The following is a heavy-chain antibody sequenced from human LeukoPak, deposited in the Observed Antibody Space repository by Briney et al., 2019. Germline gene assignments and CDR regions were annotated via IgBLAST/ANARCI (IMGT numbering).Heavy chain of an antibody. CDR3: ARGHRPQLLDY. CDR2: ISSNGGST. V-gene: IGHV3-64*01. Sequence: PGGSLRLSCAASGFTFSSYAMHWVRQAPGKGLEYVSAISSNGGSTYYANSVKGRFTISRDNSKNTLYLQMGSLRAEDMAVYYCARGHRPQLLDYWGQGTLVTISS. J-gene: IGHJ4*02. D-gene: IGHD2-2*01. CDR1: GFTFSSYA.